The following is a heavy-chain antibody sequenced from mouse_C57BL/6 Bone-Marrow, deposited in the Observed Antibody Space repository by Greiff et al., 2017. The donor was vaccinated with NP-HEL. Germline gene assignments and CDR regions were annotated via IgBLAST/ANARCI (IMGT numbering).Heavy chain of an antibody. CDR1: GYTFTSYW. V-gene: IGHV1-55*01. D-gene: IGHD1-1*01. CDR2: IYPGSGST. Sequence: VQLQQPGAELVKPGASVKMSCKASGYTFTSYWITWVKQRPGQGLEWIGDIYPGSGSTNYNEKFKSKATLTVDTSSSTAYMQLSSLTSEDSAVYYCAKGITTVVVPYAMDYWGQGTSVTVSS. CDR3: AKGITTVVVPYAMDY. J-gene: IGHJ4*01.